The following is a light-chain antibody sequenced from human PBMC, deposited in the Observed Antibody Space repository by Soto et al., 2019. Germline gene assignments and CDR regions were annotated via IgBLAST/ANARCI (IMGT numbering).Light chain of an antibody. Sequence: QSALTQPASVSVSPGQSITISCTGTSSDVGRYNYVSWYQQHPGKAPKLMIYDVTNRPSGVSNRFSGSKSGNTASLTISGLQAEDEADYYCSSYTSSYTDVFGTGTKVTVL. CDR3: SSYTSSYTDV. J-gene: IGLJ1*01. V-gene: IGLV2-14*01. CDR2: DVT. CDR1: SSDVGRYNY.